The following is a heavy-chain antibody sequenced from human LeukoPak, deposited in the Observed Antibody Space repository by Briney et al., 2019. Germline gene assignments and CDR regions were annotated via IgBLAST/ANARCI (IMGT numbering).Heavy chain of an antibody. J-gene: IGHJ4*02. Sequence: GGSLRLSCVASGFTFSNYGTSWVRQAPGKGLEWVSSISSSSTHIYYADSVKGRFTISRDNAKNSLYLQMNSLRVEDTAVYYCARAEGSGSSFDYWGQGTLVTVSS. CDR3: ARAEGSGSSFDY. D-gene: IGHD3-10*01. V-gene: IGHV3-21*01. CDR2: ISSSSTHI. CDR1: GFTFSNYG.